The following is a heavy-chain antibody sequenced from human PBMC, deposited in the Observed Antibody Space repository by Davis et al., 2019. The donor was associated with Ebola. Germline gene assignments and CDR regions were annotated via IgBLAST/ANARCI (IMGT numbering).Heavy chain of an antibody. CDR3: ATTPQYSSGQNKPVDY. V-gene: IGHV3-30*03. J-gene: IGHJ4*02. CDR1: GLTFSSYG. Sequence: GESLKISCAASGLTFSSYGMHWVRQAPGKGLEWVTFISYDGSNKYYADSVKGRFTISRDNSKNTLYLQMNSLRAEDTAVYYCATTPQYSSGQNKPVDYWGQGTLVTVSS. CDR2: ISYDGSNK. D-gene: IGHD6-19*01.